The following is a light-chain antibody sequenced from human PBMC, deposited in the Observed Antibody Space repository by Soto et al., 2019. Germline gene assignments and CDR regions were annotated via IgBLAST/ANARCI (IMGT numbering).Light chain of an antibody. CDR2: SNS. V-gene: IGLV1-44*01. Sequence: QSVLTQPPSASGTPGQRVTISCSGSSSNIGSNTVNWYQQLPGAAPKLLIYSNSQRPSGVPDRFSGSKSGTSASLAISGLQSEDEADYYCAARDDSLNGYVFGTGTKVTVL. CDR1: SSNIGSNT. J-gene: IGLJ1*01. CDR3: AARDDSLNGYV.